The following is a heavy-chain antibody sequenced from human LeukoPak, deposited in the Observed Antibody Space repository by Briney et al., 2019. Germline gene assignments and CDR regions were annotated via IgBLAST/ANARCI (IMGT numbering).Heavy chain of an antibody. J-gene: IGHJ5*02. Sequence: PSETLSLTCTVSGGSISTYYWSWIRQPPGKGLEWIGYIYNSGSTNYNPSLQSRVTISVDTSKNQFSLRLTSVTAADTAVYYCAKAVAAAGRFGFDPWGQGTLVTASS. CDR1: GGSISTYY. CDR2: IYNSGST. D-gene: IGHD6-13*01. CDR3: AKAVAAAGRFGFDP. V-gene: IGHV4-59*01.